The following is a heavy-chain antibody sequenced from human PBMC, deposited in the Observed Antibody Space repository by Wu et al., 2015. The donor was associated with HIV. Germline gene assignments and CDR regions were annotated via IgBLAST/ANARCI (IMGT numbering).Heavy chain of an antibody. V-gene: IGHV1-69*05. CDR2: IVPILGIP. J-gene: IGHJ3*01. CDR1: GGNFKKYT. Sequence: QALLVQSGAEVKKPGSSVRVSCRASGGNFKKYTINWARQALGQGLEWVGGIVPILGIPDYAEKFQGGVTIYTDESATTGYMELNTLTFEDTAIYYCVSHSGNFPKGFDLWGQGTMVIVSS. D-gene: IGHD1-26*01. CDR3: VSHSGNFPKGFDL.